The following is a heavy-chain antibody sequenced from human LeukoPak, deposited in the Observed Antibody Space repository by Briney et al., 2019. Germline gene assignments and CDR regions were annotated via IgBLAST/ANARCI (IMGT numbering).Heavy chain of an antibody. CDR1: GFTFSSYS. D-gene: IGHD1-7*01. J-gene: IGHJ5*02. CDR2: ISSSSSYI. CDR3: ARGVKSAIGKWNYVWFDP. Sequence: GGSLRLSCAASGFTFSSYSMNWVRQAPGKGLEWVSSISSSSSYIYYADSVKGRFTISRDNAKNSLYLQMNSLRAEDTAVYYCARGVKSAIGKWNYVWFDPWGPGTLVTVSS. V-gene: IGHV3-21*01.